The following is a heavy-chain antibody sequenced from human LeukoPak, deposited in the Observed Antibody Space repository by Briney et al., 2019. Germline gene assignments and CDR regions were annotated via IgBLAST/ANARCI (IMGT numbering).Heavy chain of an antibody. CDR3: ARRYYDILTGPGAFDI. CDR1: GYSFTSYW. V-gene: IGHV5-51*01. Sequence: GESLKISCKGSGYSFTSYWIGWVRQMPGKGLEWMGIIYPGDSDTRYSPSFQGQATISADKSISTAYLQWSSLKASDTAMYYCARRYYDILTGPGAFDIWGQGTMVTVSS. D-gene: IGHD3-9*01. J-gene: IGHJ3*02. CDR2: IYPGDSDT.